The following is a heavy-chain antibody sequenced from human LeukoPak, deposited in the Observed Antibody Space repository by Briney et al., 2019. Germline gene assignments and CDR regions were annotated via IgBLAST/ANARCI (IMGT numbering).Heavy chain of an antibody. J-gene: IGHJ4*02. CDR2: ISYTGSA. CDR3: ARDKQPGDY. D-gene: IGHD5-18*01. V-gene: IGHV4-61*08. Sequence: SETLSLTYTVSGGSISSSGYYWNWIRQPPGKGLEWIGYISYTGSADYNPSLKSRVTISVDTSKNQFSLKLTSLTAADTAVYYCARDKQPGDYWGQGTLVTVSS. CDR1: GGSISSSGYY.